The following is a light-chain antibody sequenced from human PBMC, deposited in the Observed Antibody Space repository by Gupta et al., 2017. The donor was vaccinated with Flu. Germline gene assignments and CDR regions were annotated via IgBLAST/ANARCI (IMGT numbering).Light chain of an antibody. Sequence: QAVLTQPPAVPGAPGPRVIISCTGSGADIGTIYDVHWYQQLPGAAPKLLIYTNHNRASGVPDRFSASKSDKSASLIITELQAEDEADYYCQSEDPRRTGLTFGGGTKLTVL. CDR2: TNH. V-gene: IGLV1-40*01. CDR3: QSEDPRRTGLT. CDR1: GADIGTIYD. J-gene: IGLJ2*01.